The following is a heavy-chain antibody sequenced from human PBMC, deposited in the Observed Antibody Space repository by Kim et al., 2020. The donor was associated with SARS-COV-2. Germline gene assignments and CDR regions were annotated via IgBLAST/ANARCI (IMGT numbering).Heavy chain of an antibody. CDR2: ISAYNGNT. V-gene: IGHV1-18*01. D-gene: IGHD3-10*01. J-gene: IGHJ5*02. CDR3: ARDPQSHNYYGSGSRVGNWFDP. Sequence: ASVKVSCKASGYTFTSYGISWVRQAPGQGLEWMGWISAYNGNTNYAQKLQGRVTMTTDTSTSTAYMELRSLRSDDTAVYYCARDPQSHNYYGSGSRVGNWFDPWGQGTLVTVSS. CDR1: GYTFTSYG.